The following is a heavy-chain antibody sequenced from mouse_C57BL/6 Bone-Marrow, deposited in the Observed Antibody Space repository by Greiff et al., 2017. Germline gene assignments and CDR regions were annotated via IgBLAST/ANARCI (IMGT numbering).Heavy chain of an antibody. Sequence: VQLQQSGGGLVKPGGSLKLSCAASGFTFSDYGMHWVRQAPEKGLEWVAYISSGSSTIYYADTVKGRFTISRDNAKNTLFLQMTRLRSEDTAMYYCARKDATSMDYWGQGTSFTVSS. J-gene: IGHJ4*01. CDR2: ISSGSSTI. D-gene: IGHD1-1*01. CDR1: GFTFSDYG. V-gene: IGHV5-17*01. CDR3: ARKDATSMDY.